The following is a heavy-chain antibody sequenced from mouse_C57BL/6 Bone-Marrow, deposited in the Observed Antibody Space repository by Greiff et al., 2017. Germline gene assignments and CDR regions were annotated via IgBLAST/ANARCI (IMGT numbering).Heavy chain of an antibody. V-gene: IGHV2-2*01. J-gene: IGHJ4*01. CDR3: AREFYGSSYYAMDY. D-gene: IGHD1-1*01. CDR1: GFSLTSYG. CDR2: IWSGGST. Sequence: VQVVESGPGLVQPSQSLSITCTVSGFSLTSYGVHWVRQSPGKGLEWLGVIWSGGSTDYNAAFISRLSISKDNSKSQVFFKMNSLQADDTAIYYCAREFYGSSYYAMDYWGQGTSVTVSS.